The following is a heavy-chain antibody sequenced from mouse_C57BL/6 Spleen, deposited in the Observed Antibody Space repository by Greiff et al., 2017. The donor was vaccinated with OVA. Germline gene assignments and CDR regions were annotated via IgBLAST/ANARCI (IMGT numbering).Heavy chain of an antibody. CDR3: EGNYDYGDGAY. CDR2: IRSKSNNYAT. J-gene: IGHJ3*01. V-gene: IGHV10-1*01. CDR1: GFSFNTYA. D-gene: IGHD2-4*01. Sequence: EVMLVESGGGLVQPKGSLKLSCAASGFSFNTYAMNWVRQAPGKGLEWVARIRSKSNNYATYYADSVKDRFTISRDDSESMLYLQMNNLKTEDTAMYYCEGNYDYGDGAYWGQGTLVTVSA.